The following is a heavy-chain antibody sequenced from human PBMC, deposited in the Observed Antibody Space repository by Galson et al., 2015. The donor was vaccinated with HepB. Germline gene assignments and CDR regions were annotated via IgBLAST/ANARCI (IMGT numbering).Heavy chain of an antibody. V-gene: IGHV3-53*01. CDR1: GFTVSDNY. Sequence: SLRLSCAASGFTVSDNYMSWVRQAPGKGLEWVSVIYSGGNTYYADSVKGRFTNSRDNSKNTLELQMNNLRVEDTALYYCVRGSLWEQAAGRDSLDIWGQGTMSPSRQ. CDR3: VRGSLWEQAAGRDSLDI. CDR2: IYSGGNT. D-gene: IGHD1-26*01. J-gene: IGHJ3*02.